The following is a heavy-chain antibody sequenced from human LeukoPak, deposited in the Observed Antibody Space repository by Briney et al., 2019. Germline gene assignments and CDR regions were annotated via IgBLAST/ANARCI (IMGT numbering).Heavy chain of an antibody. CDR3: ARGGYYYDSSGYFNY. CDR1: GFTFSSYE. CDR2: ISSSGSTI. Sequence: GGSLRLSCAASGFTFSSYEMNWVRQAPGKGLVWVSYISSSGSTIYYADSVKGRFTISRDNAKNSLYLQTNSLRAEDTAVYYCARGGYYYDSSGYFNYWGQGTLVTVSS. J-gene: IGHJ4*02. V-gene: IGHV3-48*03. D-gene: IGHD3-22*01.